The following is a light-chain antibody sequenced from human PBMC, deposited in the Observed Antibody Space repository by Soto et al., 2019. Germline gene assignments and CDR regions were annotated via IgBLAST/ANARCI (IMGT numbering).Light chain of an antibody. CDR1: QSISSW. J-gene: IGKJ1*01. Sequence: DIQMTQSPSTLSASVGDRVTITCRASQSISSWLAWYQQKPGKAPKLLIYKASSVESGVPSRFSGSGSGTEFTLSISSLQPDDFATYYCQQYNTYPWTFGQGTKVEIK. CDR3: QQYNTYPWT. V-gene: IGKV1-5*03. CDR2: KAS.